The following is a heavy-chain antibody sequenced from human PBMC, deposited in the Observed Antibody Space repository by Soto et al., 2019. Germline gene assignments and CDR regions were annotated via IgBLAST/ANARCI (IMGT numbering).Heavy chain of an antibody. J-gene: IGHJ4*02. V-gene: IGHV1-3*01. CDR2: INAGNGNT. D-gene: IGHD3-10*01. Sequence: QVQLVQSGAEVKKPGASVKLSCKASGYIFTSYAVHWVRQAPGQRLEWMAWINAGNGNTQNSQKFQGRVTITRDTSASTAYMELSSLRSEDTAVYYCASHNYYGSGLYFQFDYWGQGTLVTVSS. CDR1: GYIFTSYA. CDR3: ASHNYYGSGLYFQFDY.